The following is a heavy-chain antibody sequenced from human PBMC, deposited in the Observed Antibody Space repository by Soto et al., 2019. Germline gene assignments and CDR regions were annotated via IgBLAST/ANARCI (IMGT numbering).Heavy chain of an antibody. CDR3: AKGAANYYYYGRDV. D-gene: IGHD6-13*01. V-gene: IGHV3-30*18. CDR2: ISYDGSNK. Sequence: PGGSLRLSCAASGFTFSSYGMHWVRQAPGKGLEWVAVISYDGSNKYYADSVKGRFTISRDNSKNTLYLQMNSLRAEDTAVYYCAKGAANYYYYGRDVWGQGTPVTVSS. CDR1: GFTFSSYG. J-gene: IGHJ6*02.